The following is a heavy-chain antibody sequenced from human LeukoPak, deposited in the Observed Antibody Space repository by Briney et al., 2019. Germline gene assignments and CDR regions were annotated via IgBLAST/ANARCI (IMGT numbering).Heavy chain of an antibody. CDR3: AKDHSVFDY. CDR2: ISGSTGST. J-gene: IGHJ4*02. CDR1: GFPFSSDA. V-gene: IGHV3-23*01. Sequence: PGGSLRLSCAGSGFPFSSDAMNWVRQAPGKGLEWVASISGSTGSTQYADSVKGRFTVSRDNSKNTLYLQMNSLRADDTAVYYCAKDHSVFDYWGQGTLVTVSS.